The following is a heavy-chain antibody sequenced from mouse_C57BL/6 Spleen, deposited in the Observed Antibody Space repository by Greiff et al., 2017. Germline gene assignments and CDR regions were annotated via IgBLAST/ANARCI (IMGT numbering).Heavy chain of an antibody. J-gene: IGHJ2*01. CDR3: AHPEGDGGDFDY. CDR2: IYPGDGDT. Sequence: QVQLQQSGPELVKPGASVKISCKASGYAFSSSWMNWVKQRPGKGLEWIGRIYPGDGDTNYNGKFKGKATLTADKSSSTAYMQLSSLTSEDSAVYVCAHPEGDGGDFDYWGQGTTLTVSS. V-gene: IGHV1-82*01. D-gene: IGHD3-3*01. CDR1: GYAFSSSW.